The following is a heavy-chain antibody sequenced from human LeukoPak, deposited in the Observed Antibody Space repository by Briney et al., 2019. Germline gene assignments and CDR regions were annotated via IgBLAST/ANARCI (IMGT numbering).Heavy chain of an antibody. CDR2: INPSGGST. J-gene: IGHJ4*02. D-gene: IGHD3-22*01. CDR1: GYTFTSYY. Sequence: ASVKVSCKASGYTFTSYYMHWVRQAPGQGLEWMGIINPSGGSTSYSQKFQGRVTMTRDTSTSTVYMEVSSLRSEDTAVYYCARDDNLAKNTMIQGYWGQGPLVTVSS. CDR3: ARDDNLAKNTMIQGY. V-gene: IGHV1-46*01.